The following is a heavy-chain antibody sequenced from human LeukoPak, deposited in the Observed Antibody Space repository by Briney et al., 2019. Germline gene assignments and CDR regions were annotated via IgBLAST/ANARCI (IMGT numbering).Heavy chain of an antibody. D-gene: IGHD3-10*01. J-gene: IGHJ3*02. V-gene: IGHV1-18*01. CDR1: AYTFQAYD. Sequence: ASVKVSCKASAYTFQAYDITWVRQAPGQGLEWMGWISTYNGNTNYAQKLQGRVAMTTDTSTSTAYMEMRSLRSDDTAVYYCARSRGSTMVRGEETPDAFDIWGQGTMVTVSS. CDR2: ISTYNGNT. CDR3: ARSRGSTMVRGEETPDAFDI.